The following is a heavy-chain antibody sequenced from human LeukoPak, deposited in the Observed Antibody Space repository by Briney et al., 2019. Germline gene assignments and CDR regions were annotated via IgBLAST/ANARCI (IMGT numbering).Heavy chain of an antibody. V-gene: IGHV4-61*01. CDR1: GGSISSSSYY. CDR3: ARDRGFFTYGSARSYWFDP. J-gene: IGHJ5*02. Sequence: PSEALSLTCTVSGGSISSSSYYWSWIRQPPGKGLEWIGYIYYSGSTNYNPSLKSRVTISVDTSKNQFSLKLSSVTAADTAVYYCARDRGFFTYGSARSYWFDPWGQGTLVTVSS. CDR2: IYYSGST. D-gene: IGHD3-10*01.